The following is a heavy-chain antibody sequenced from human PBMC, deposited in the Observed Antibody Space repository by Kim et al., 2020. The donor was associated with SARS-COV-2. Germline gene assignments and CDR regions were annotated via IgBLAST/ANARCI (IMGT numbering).Heavy chain of an antibody. CDR3: ARVSSGSSWYFEFDGTLKTNNWFDP. J-gene: IGHJ5*02. Sequence: SVKVSCKASGGTFSSYAISWVRQAPGQGLEWMGGIIPIFGTANYAQKFQGRVTITADESTSTAYMELSSLRSEDTAVYYCARVSSGSSWYFEFDGTLKTNNWFDPWGQGTLVTVSS. V-gene: IGHV1-69*13. D-gene: IGHD6-13*01. CDR1: GGTFSSYA. CDR2: IIPIFGTA.